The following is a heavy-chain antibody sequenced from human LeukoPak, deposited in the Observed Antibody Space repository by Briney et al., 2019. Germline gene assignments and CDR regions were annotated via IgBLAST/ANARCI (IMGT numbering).Heavy chain of an antibody. CDR2: IKQDGSAK. CDR1: GFTFSSYW. D-gene: IGHD3-3*01. CDR3: ARALYYDFWSGSPDDAFDI. J-gene: IGHJ3*02. V-gene: IGHV3-7*03. Sequence: GSLRLSCAASGFTFSSYWMTWVRQAPGKGLAWVANIKQDGSAKYYMDSVKGRFTISRDNAKNSLYLQMNSLRAEDTALYHCARALYYDFWSGSPDDAFDIWGQGTMVTVSS.